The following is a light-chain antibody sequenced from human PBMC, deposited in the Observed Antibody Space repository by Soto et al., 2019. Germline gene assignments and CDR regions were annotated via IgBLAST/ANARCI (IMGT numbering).Light chain of an antibody. V-gene: IGLV2-14*01. J-gene: IGLJ1*01. CDR3: SSYASSSSYV. Sequence: QSALTQPASVSGSPGQSITISCTGTSSDVGGYDYXXWYQLHAGKAPKLMVFEVNNRPSGVSYRFSRSKSANTASHTISGLQAEDETDYYCSSYASSSSYVFGNGTKVTVL. CDR2: EVN. CDR1: SSDVGGYDY.